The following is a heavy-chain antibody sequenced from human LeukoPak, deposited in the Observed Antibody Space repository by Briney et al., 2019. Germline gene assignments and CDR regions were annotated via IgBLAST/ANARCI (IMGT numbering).Heavy chain of an antibody. CDR1: GFTFSSYS. CDR3: ARELGGGMDV. V-gene: IGHV3-21*01. Sequence: GGSLRLSCAASGFTFSSYSMKWVRQAPGKGLEWVSSISSSSSYVYYADSVKGRFTISRDNAKNSLYLQMNSLRAEDTAVYYCARELGGGMDVWGKGTTVTVSS. J-gene: IGHJ6*04. D-gene: IGHD2-15*01. CDR2: ISSSSSYV.